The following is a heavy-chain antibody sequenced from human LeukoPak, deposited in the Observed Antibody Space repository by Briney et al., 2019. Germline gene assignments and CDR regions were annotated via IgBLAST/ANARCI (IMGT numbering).Heavy chain of an antibody. J-gene: IGHJ5*02. Sequence: PSETLSLTCTVSGGSISSYYWSWIRQPPGKGLEWIGYIYYSGSTNYNPSLKSRATISVDTSKNHFSLRLSPVTAADTAVYYCARMTPPNDFWSGNQGWFDPWGQGILVTVPS. CDR3: ARMTPPNDFWSGNQGWFDP. D-gene: IGHD3-3*01. V-gene: IGHV4-59*01. CDR2: IYYSGST. CDR1: GGSISSYY.